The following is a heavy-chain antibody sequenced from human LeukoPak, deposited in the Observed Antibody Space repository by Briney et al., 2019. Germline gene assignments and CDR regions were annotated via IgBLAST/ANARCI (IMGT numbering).Heavy chain of an antibody. CDR3: ARANSSSWYELDY. J-gene: IGHJ4*02. CDR1: VFTLSDYY. Sequence: GGSLRLSCAASVFTLSDYYMSSIRQAPGKGVGGVSYISSSGSTIYYAVSVKGRFSSAKDNTTNSLYLQMNSLRAEDTSVYYCARANSSSWYELDYWGQGTLVTVSS. CDR2: ISSSGSTI. D-gene: IGHD6-13*01. V-gene: IGHV3-11*01.